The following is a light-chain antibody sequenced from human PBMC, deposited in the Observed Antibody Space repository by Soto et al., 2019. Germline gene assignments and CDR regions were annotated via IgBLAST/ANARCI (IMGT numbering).Light chain of an antibody. CDR3: QQRSDWPST. V-gene: IGKV3-11*01. J-gene: IGKJ4*01. CDR1: QSVGSY. CDR2: DAS. Sequence: EIVLTXSXXTLSXSPGDRATLSCRASQSVGSYLGWYQQRPGQAPRLLIYDASNRATGIPARXXXXXXXXXXXXXISSLEPEDFAVYYCQQRSDWPSTFGGGTKVEIK.